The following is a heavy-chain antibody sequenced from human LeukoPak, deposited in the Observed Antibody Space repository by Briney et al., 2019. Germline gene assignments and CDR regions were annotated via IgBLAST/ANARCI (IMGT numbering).Heavy chain of an antibody. CDR1: GGTFSSYA. J-gene: IGHJ4*02. CDR2: IIPIFGTA. V-gene: IGHV1-69*05. CDR3: ARALAPTYYYDSSGYAY. Sequence: ASVKVSCKASGGTFSSYAISWVRQAPGQGLEWMGGIIPIFGTANYAQKFQGRVTITTDESTSTAYMELGSLRSGDTAVYYCARALAPTYYYDSSGYAYWGQGTLVTVSS. D-gene: IGHD3-22*01.